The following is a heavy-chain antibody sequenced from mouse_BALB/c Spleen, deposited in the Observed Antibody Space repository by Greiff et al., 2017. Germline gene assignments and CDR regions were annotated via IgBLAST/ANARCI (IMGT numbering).Heavy chain of an antibody. CDR3: ARYGNYVAMDY. CDR1: GFTFSSYG. V-gene: IGHV5-6-3*01. J-gene: IGHJ4*01. D-gene: IGHD2-10*02. CDR2: INSNGGST. Sequence: EVQRVESGGGLVQPGGSLKLSCAASGFTFSSYGMSWVRQTPDKRLELVATINSNGGSTYYPDSVKGRFTISRDNAKNTLYLQMSSLKSEDTAMYYCARYGNYVAMDYWGQGTSVTVSS.